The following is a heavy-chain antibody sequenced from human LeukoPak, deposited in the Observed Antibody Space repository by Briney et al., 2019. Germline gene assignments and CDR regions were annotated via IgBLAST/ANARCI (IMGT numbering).Heavy chain of an antibody. CDR2: IYWNDDK. D-gene: IGHD2-2*01. CDR3: AHRHQLPLLPGVPAAKGWWFDP. CDR1: GFSLSTSGVG. J-gene: IGHJ5*02. V-gene: IGHV2-5*01. Sequence: SGPTLVNPTQTLTLTCTFSGFSLSTSGVGVGWIRQPPGKALEWLALIYWNDDKRYSPSLKSRLTITKDTSKNQVVLTMTNMDPVDTATYCCAHRHQLPLLPGVPAAKGWWFDPWGQGTLVTVSS.